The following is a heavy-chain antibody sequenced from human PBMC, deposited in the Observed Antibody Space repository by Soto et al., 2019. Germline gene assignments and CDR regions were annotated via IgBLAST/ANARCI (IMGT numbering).Heavy chain of an antibody. Sequence: SETLSLTCAVYGGSFSGYYWSWIRQPPGKGLEWIGEINHSGSTNYNPSLKSRVTISVDTSKNQFSLKLSSVTAADTAVYYCARGGGTRNWFDPWGQGTLVTSPQ. CDR3: ARGGGTRNWFDP. J-gene: IGHJ5*02. V-gene: IGHV4-34*01. CDR2: INHSGST. CDR1: GGSFSGYY. D-gene: IGHD2-15*01.